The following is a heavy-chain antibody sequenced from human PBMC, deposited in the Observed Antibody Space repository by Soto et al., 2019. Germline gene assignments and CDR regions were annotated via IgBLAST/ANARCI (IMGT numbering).Heavy chain of an antibody. CDR3: ARGDSTDCSNGVCSFVYSHGMDG. V-gene: IGHV1-2*04. Sequence: ASVKVSCKASGYSFTDYHIHWVRQAPGQGLEWLGRINPKSGGTSTAQKFQGWVTMTTDTSISTASMELTRLTSDDTAIYYCARGDSTDCSNGVCSFVYSHGMDGGGQGTTVSVS. D-gene: IGHD2-8*01. CDR2: INPKSGGT. J-gene: IGHJ6*02. CDR1: GYSFTDYH.